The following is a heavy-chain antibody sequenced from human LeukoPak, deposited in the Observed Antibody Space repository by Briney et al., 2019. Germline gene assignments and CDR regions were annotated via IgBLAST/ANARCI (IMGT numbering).Heavy chain of an antibody. D-gene: IGHD4/OR15-4a*01. CDR1: GFTFSDYY. V-gene: IGHV3-11*04. Sequence: TGGSLRLSCAASGFTFSDYYMSWIRQAPGKGLEWVSYISSSGSTIYYADSVKGRFTISRDNAKNSLYLQMNSLRAEDTAVYYCAKALGPDYDQPQDYWGQGTLVTVSS. CDR2: ISSSGSTI. CDR3: AKALGPDYDQPQDY. J-gene: IGHJ4*02.